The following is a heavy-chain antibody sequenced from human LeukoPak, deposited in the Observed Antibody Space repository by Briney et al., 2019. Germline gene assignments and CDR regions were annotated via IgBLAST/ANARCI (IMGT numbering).Heavy chain of an antibody. CDR1: GGSISSHY. Sequence: PSETLSLTCTVSGGSISSHYWSWTRQPPGKGLEWIGYIFHSGSTNYNPSLRSRVTMSVDTSKNQFSLKLSSVTAADTAVYYCAREASSGWHIDYWGQGTLVTVSS. D-gene: IGHD6-19*01. V-gene: IGHV4-59*11. CDR3: AREASSGWHIDY. J-gene: IGHJ4*02. CDR2: IFHSGST.